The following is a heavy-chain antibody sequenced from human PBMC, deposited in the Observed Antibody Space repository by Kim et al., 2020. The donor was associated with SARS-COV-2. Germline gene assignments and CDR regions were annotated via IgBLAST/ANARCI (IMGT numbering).Heavy chain of an antibody. D-gene: IGHD2-15*01. CDR2: IKQDGSEK. V-gene: IGHV3-7*01. CDR3: ASGSGGSCYDY. Sequence: GGSLRLSCAASGFTFSSYWMSWVRQAPGKGLEWVANIKQDGSEKYYVDSVKGRFTISRDNAKNSLYLQMNSLRAEDTAVYYCASGSGGSCYDYWGQGTLVTVSS. CDR1: GFTFSSYW. J-gene: IGHJ4*02.